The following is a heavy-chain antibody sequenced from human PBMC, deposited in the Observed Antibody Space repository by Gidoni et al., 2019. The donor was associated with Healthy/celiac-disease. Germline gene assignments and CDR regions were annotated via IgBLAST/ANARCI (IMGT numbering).Heavy chain of an antibody. V-gene: IGHV3-33*01. D-gene: IGHD4-17*01. CDR1: GLPFSSYG. Sequence: QVQLVESGGGVGQPGRSLRLSCAESGLPFSSYGMHWVRQAPGKGLEWVAVIWYDGSNKYYADSVKGRFTISRDNSKNTLYLQMNSLRAEDTAVYYCARDPQTAVNYGMDVWGQGTTVTVSS. J-gene: IGHJ6*02. CDR2: IWYDGSNK. CDR3: ARDPQTAVNYGMDV.